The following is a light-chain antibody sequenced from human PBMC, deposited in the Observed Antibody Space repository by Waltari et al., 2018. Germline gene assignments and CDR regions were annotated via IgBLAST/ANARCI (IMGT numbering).Light chain of an antibody. CDR3: QTGGHGTWV. V-gene: IGLV4-69*01. J-gene: IGLJ3*02. Sequence: QLVLTQSPSASASLGASVKLTCTLSRGHSSNVILLHPQKPEKGPRYLMKVNSDGSHSKGDKIPDRFSGSSSGAEHYLTISSLQSEDEADYYCQTGGHGTWVFGGGTKLTVL. CDR2: VNSDGSH. CDR1: RGHSSNV.